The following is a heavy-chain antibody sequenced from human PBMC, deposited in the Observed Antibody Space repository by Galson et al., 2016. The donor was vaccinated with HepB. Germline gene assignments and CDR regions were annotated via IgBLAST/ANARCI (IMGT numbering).Heavy chain of an antibody. CDR1: GGSISGYY. D-gene: IGHD1-14*01. CDR3: ARGINTGAPYYYYYGLDV. CDR2: MHYSGST. Sequence: SETLSLTCVVSGGSISGYYWSWIRQPPGKGLECIGYMHYSGSTSSHPSLKSRLTMSLGTSKSHFSLQLTAVTAADTAGYYCARGINTGAPYYYYYGLDVWGQGTTVTVSS. J-gene: IGHJ6*02. V-gene: IGHV4-59*01.